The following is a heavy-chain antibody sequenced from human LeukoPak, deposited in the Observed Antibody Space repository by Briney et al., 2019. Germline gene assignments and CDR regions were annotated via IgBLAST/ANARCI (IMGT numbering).Heavy chain of an antibody. D-gene: IGHD2-2*01. CDR2: IIPIFGTA. V-gene: IGHV1-69*13. CDR1: GGTFSSYA. J-gene: IGHJ6*02. Sequence: ASVKVSCKASGGTFSSYAISWVRQAPGQGLEWVGGIIPIFGTANYAQKFQGRVTITADESTSTAYMELSSLRSEDTAVYYCAREGIYCSSTRCYGPPSGYYYYGMDVWGQGTTVTVSS. CDR3: AREGIYCSSTRCYGPPSGYYYYGMDV.